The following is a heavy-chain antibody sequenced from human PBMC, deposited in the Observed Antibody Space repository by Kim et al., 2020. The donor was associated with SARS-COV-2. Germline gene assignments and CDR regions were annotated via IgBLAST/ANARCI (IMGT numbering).Heavy chain of an antibody. V-gene: IGHV3-9*01. J-gene: IGHJ6*02. Sequence: VRGRFTILRDNANNSLHLQMNSLRPEDTSVYYCAKDRGDYEDYYHYALDVWGQGTTVTVSS. CDR3: AKDRGDYEDYYHYALDV. D-gene: IGHD3-16*01.